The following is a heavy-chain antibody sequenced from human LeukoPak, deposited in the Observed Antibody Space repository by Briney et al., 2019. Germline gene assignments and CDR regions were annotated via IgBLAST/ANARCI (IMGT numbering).Heavy chain of an antibody. Sequence: SETLSLTCAVYGGSFSGYYWSWIRQPPGKGLEWIGEINHSGSTNYNPSLKSRVTISVDTSKNQFSLKLSSVTAADTAVYYCARERRDGYITTGPFDYWGQGTLVTVSS. CDR3: ARERRDGYITTGPFDY. D-gene: IGHD5-24*01. CDR2: INHSGST. J-gene: IGHJ4*02. CDR1: GGSFSGYY. V-gene: IGHV4-34*01.